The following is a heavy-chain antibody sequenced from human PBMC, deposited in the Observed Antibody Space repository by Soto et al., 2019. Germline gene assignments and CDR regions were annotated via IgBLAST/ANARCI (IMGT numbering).Heavy chain of an antibody. Sequence: PGGSLRLSCAASGFTFSRYAMGWVRQAPGKGLEWVSVISGSGGNIHYADSVKGRFTISRDNSKNTLYLQMNSLRVEDTAVYNCATQDFRGTTGTTWGQGTLVTVSS. D-gene: IGHD1-1*01. CDR1: GFTFSRYA. CDR2: ISGSGGNI. CDR3: ATQDFRGTTGTT. J-gene: IGHJ4*02. V-gene: IGHV3-23*01.